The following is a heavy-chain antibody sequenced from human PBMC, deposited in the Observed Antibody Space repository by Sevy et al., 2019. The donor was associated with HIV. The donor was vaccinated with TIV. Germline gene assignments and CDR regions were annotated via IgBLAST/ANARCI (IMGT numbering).Heavy chain of an antibody. CDR3: VGPKLTYTNGWHYLDC. Sequence: SETLSLTCTVSGASISSSGYYWGWIRQPPGKGLEWIASINYSGITFYNPSLKSRVTISADTSKNQFSLRLSSVTAADSSIYVCVGPKLTYTNGWHYLDCWGQGTVVTVSS. CDR2: INYSGIT. CDR1: GASISSSGYY. D-gene: IGHD6-25*01. J-gene: IGHJ4*02. V-gene: IGHV4-39*01.